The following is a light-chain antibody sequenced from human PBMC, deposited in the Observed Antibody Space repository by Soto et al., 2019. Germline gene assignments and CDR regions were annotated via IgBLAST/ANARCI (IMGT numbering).Light chain of an antibody. CDR2: DAS. Sequence: DIQMTQSPSTRSAAVGDRVTITCRASQTTHSFLAWYQQKAGKAPKLLIYDASNLESGVPSRFSGSGSGTEFTLTVSSLQPDDFATFYCQQFHSFPWTFGQGTKVDIK. J-gene: IGKJ1*01. CDR1: QTTHSF. V-gene: IGKV1-5*01. CDR3: QQFHSFPWT.